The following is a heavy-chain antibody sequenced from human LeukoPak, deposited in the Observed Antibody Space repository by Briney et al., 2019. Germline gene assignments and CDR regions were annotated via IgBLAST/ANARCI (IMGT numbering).Heavy chain of an antibody. V-gene: IGHV4-34*01. CDR3: ARGNPKNDYIWGSYRSWFDP. CDR1: GGSFSGYD. J-gene: IGHJ5*02. Sequence: SETLSLTCSVYGGSFSGYDWSWIRQPPGKWLEWIGEINQSGSTNHHPSLKSRVTISVDTSKNQFSLKLRSVTAADTAVYYCARGNPKNDYIWGSYRSWFDPWGQGTLVTVSS. CDR2: INQSGST. D-gene: IGHD3-16*02.